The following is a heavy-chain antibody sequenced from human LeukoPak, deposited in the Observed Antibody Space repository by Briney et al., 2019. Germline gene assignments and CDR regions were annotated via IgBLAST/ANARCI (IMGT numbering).Heavy chain of an antibody. D-gene: IGHD5-18*01. CDR2: IYPGDSDT. J-gene: IGHJ3*02. CDR1: GYSFTSYW. CDR3: ARPIVATSYSYGWGAFDI. V-gene: IGHV5-51*01. Sequence: GESLKISCKGSGYSFTSYWIGWVRQMPGNGLEWMGIIYPGDSDTRYSPSFQGQVTISADESISTAYLQWSSLKASDTAMYYCARPIVATSYSYGWGAFDIWGQGTMVTVSS.